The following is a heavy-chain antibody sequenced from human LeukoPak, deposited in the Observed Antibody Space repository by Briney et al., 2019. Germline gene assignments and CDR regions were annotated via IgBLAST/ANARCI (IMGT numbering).Heavy chain of an antibody. V-gene: IGHV3-66*01. D-gene: IGHD3-16*02. CDR1: GFTVTSNY. CDR2: ILGSGDT. Sequence: GGSLRLSCAASGFTVTSNYMSWVRQAPGKGLEWVSIILGSGDTCYADSVKGRFTISRDNFKNTVYLQMNSLRAEDTALYYCVKDRCDRFTCPEVWGQGTLVTVSS. CDR3: VKDRCDRFTCPEV. J-gene: IGHJ4*02.